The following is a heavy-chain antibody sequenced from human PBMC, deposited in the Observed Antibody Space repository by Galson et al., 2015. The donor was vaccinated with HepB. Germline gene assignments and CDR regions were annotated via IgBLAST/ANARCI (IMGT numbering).Heavy chain of an antibody. CDR3: ARDTAAAGTRAFDI. Sequence: SLRLSCAASGFTFSSYSMNWVRQAPGKGLEWVSSISSSSYIYYADSVKGRFTISRDNAKNSLYLQMNSLRAEDTAVYYCARDTAAAGTRAFDIWGQGTMVTVSS. CDR1: GFTFSSYS. D-gene: IGHD6-13*01. J-gene: IGHJ3*02. CDR2: ISSSSYI. V-gene: IGHV3-21*01.